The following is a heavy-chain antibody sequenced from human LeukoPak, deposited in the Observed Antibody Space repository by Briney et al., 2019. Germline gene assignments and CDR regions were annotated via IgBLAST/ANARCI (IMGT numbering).Heavy chain of an antibody. V-gene: IGHV4-59*01. CDR2: IYYSGST. CDR1: GGSISSYY. Sequence: PSETLSLTCTVPGGSISSYYWSWIRQPPRKGLEWIGYIYYSGSTNYNPSLKSRVTISVDTSKNQFSLKLSSVTAADTAVYYCARATRGYSYGPLDYWGQGTLVTVSS. CDR3: ARATRGYSYGPLDY. J-gene: IGHJ4*02. D-gene: IGHD5-18*01.